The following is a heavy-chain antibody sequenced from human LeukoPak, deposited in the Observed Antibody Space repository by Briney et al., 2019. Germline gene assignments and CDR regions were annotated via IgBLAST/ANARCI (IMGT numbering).Heavy chain of an antibody. V-gene: IGHV1-46*01. CDR1: GYTFTSYY. D-gene: IGHD3-9*01. J-gene: IGHJ4*02. CDR2: INPSGGST. CDR3: VSHFDWFRY. Sequence: ASVKVSCKASGYTFTSYYMHWVRQAPGQGLEWMGVINPSGGSTTYARKFQGRVTMTRDTSTSTVYMELSSLRSEDTAVFYCVSHFDWFRYWGQGTLVTVSS.